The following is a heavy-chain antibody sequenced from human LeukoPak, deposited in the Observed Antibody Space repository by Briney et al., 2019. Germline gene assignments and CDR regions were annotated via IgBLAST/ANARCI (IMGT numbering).Heavy chain of an antibody. Sequence: PGRSLRHSCAPSGFTFSSYGMHWVRQAPGRGLEWVAVIWYDGSNKYYADSVKGRFTISRDNSKNTLYLQMNSLRAEDTAVYYCAREVVDTGETSPWDYWGQGTLVTVSS. V-gene: IGHV3-33*01. CDR3: AREVVDTGETSPWDY. D-gene: IGHD5-18*01. J-gene: IGHJ4*02. CDR2: IWYDGSNK. CDR1: GFTFSSYG.